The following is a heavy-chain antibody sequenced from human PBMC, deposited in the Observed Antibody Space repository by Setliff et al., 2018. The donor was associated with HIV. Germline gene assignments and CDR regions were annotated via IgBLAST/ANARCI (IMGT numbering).Heavy chain of an antibody. CDR3: ASEAVAARSGMDV. CDR2: ISSSSSTI. J-gene: IGHJ6*02. CDR1: GFTFNSYW. D-gene: IGHD6-19*01. Sequence: ETLRLSCAASGFTFNSYWMHWVRQAPGKGLEWVSYISSSSSTIYYADSVKGRFTISRDNAKNSLYLQMNSLRAEDTAVYYCASEAVAARSGMDVWGQGTTVTVS. V-gene: IGHV3-48*04.